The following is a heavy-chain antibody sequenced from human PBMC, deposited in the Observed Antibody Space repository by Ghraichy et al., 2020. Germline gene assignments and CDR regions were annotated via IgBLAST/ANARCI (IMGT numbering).Heavy chain of an antibody. CDR1: GGSISSSSYY. D-gene: IGHD6-19*01. CDR2: IYYSGST. J-gene: IGHJ5*02. CDR3: ASHPYSSGWYLSGNWFDP. V-gene: IGHV4-39*01. Sequence: SETLSLTCTVSGGSISSSSYYWGWIRQPPGKGLEWIGSIYYSGSTYYNPSLKSRVTISVDTSKNQFSLKLSSVTAADTAVYYCASHPYSSGWYLSGNWFDPWGQGTLVTVSS.